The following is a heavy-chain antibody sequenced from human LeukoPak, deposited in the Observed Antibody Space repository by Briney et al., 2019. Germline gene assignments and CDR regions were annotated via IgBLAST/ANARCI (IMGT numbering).Heavy chain of an antibody. CDR3: ARVVPAAITPAGWFDP. CDR2: INAGNGNT. Sequence: ASVKVSCKASGYTFTSYAMHWVRQAPGQRLEWMGWINAGNGNTKYSQKFQGRVTITRDTSASTAYMELSSLRSEDTAVYYCARVVPAAITPAGWFDPWGQGTLVTVSS. V-gene: IGHV1-3*01. D-gene: IGHD2-2*01. J-gene: IGHJ5*02. CDR1: GYTFTSYA.